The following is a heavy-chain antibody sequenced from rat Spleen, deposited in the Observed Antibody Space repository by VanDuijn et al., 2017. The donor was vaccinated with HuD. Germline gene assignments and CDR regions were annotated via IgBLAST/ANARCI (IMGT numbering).Heavy chain of an antibody. Sequence: EVQLQESGPGLVKPSQSLSLTCSVTGYSITSNYWGWIRKFPGNKMEWIGHISYSGNTNYNPSLKSRISITRDTSKNQFFLQLNSVTTEDTATYYCARYVGNKSGFAYWGQGTLVTVSS. CDR1: GYSITSNY. J-gene: IGHJ3*01. CDR3: ARYVGNKSGFAY. CDR2: ISYSGNT. V-gene: IGHV3-1*01. D-gene: IGHD1-5*01.